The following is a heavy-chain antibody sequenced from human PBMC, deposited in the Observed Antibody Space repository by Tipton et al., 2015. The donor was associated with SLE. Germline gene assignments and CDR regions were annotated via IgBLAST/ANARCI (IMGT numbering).Heavy chain of an antibody. D-gene: IGHD2-15*01. V-gene: IGHV4-39*07. Sequence: TLSLTCTVSGGSISSSSYYWGWIRQPPGKGLEWIGSIYYSGSTNYIPSLKSRVTISVDTSKNQFSLRLNSVTAADTAVYYCAGGSGYCSGGSCLDYWGQGTLVTVSS. CDR2: IYYSGST. J-gene: IGHJ4*02. CDR1: GGSISSSSYY. CDR3: AGGSGYCSGGSCLDY.